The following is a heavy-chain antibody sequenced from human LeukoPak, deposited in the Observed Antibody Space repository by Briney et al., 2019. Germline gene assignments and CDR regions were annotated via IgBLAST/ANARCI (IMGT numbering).Heavy chain of an antibody. CDR3: AKESNSSDNWYFDL. D-gene: IGHD2/OR15-2a*01. J-gene: IGHJ2*01. CDR1: GGSFSGYY. Sequence: SETLSLTCAVYGGSFSGYYWSWIRQSPGKGLEWIGEINHSRGTNYNPSLKSRVSISVDTSKKQFSLKLSSVTAADTAVYYCAKESNSSDNWYFDLWGRGTLVTVSS. V-gene: IGHV4-34*01. CDR2: INHSRGT.